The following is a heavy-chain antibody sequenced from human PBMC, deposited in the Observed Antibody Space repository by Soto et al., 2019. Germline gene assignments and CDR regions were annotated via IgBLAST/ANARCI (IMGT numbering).Heavy chain of an antibody. J-gene: IGHJ4*02. CDR2: A. Sequence: ANYAQKFQGRVTITADESTSTAYMELSSLRSEDTAVYYCARVGTDYRGQGTLVTVSS. V-gene: IGHV1-69*01. CDR3: ARVGTDY. D-gene: IGHD1-1*01.